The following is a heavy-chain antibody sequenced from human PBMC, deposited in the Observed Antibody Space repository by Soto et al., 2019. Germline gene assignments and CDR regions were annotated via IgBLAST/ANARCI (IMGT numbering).Heavy chain of an antibody. V-gene: IGHV4-30-2*01. CDR2: IYHSGST. CDR3: AGICRSTSCYTQLDY. D-gene: IGHD2-2*02. J-gene: IGHJ4*02. CDR1: GGSISSGGYS. Sequence: SETLSLTCAVSGGSISSGGYSWSWIRQPPGKGLEWIGYIYHSGSTYYNPSLKSRVTISVDRSKNQFSLKLSSVTAADTAVYYCAGICRSTSCYTQLDYWGQGTLVTVSS.